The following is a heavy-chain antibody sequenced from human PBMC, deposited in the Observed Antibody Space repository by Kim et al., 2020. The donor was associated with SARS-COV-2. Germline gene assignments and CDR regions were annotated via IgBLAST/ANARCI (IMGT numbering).Heavy chain of an antibody. Sequence: ASVKVSCKASGYSFTNFGMNWVRQAPGQGLEWMGWISAYNGDTNYAEKSRGRVTMTTDTSTSTAYLELRSLRSDDTAVYYCARGSRTTGYDYWGQGNLV. CDR3: ARGSRTTGYDY. V-gene: IGHV1-18*01. D-gene: IGHD3-9*01. CDR2: ISAYNGDT. J-gene: IGHJ4*02. CDR1: GYSFTNFG.